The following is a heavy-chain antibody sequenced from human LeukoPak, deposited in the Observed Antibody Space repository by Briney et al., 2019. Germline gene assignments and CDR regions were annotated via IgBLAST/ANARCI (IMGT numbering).Heavy chain of an antibody. CDR1: GFTFSTYA. V-gene: IGHV3-74*01. Sequence: GGSLRLSCAASGFTFSTYAMHWVRQAPGKGLVWVSRINSDGSSTSYADSVKGRFTISRDNAKNTLYLQMNSLRAEDTAVYYCARVIYGSGSYPFDYWGQGTLVTVSS. J-gene: IGHJ4*02. D-gene: IGHD3-10*01. CDR3: ARVIYGSGSYPFDY. CDR2: INSDGSST.